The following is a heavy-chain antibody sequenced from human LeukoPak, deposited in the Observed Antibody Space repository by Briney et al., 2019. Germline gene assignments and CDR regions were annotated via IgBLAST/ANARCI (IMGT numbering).Heavy chain of an antibody. Sequence: ASVKVSCKASGNDFSDFYFNWVRQAPGRGLEWVGWINPHSRATHYAQRFRGRVTMEASITTAYMELNSLTSGDTAVYYCVTTSVTHTRDPWGQGTLVTASS. CDR1: GNDFSDFY. V-gene: IGHV1-2*02. J-gene: IGHJ5*02. D-gene: IGHD5/OR15-5a*01. CDR3: VTTSVTHTRDP. CDR2: INPHSRAT.